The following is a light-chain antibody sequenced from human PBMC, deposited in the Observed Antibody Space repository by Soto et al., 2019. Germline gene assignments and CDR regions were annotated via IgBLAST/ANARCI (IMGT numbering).Light chain of an antibody. V-gene: IGLV2-14*01. J-gene: IGLJ1*01. Sequence: QSALTQPASVSGSPGQSITISCTGTSSDVGGYNYVSWYQQHPGKAPKLMIYDVSNRPSGVYNRYSGSKSGNTASLTISGVEAEDEPDYYCSSYTSSSTWVFGTGTKLTVL. CDR2: DVS. CDR1: SSDVGGYNY. CDR3: SSYTSSSTWV.